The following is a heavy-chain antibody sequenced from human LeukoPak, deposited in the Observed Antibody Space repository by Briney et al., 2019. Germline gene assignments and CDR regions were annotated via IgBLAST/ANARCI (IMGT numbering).Heavy chain of an antibody. V-gene: IGHV4-59*01. CDR2: IYYSGST. Sequence: ASETLSLTCTVSGGSISSYYWSWIRQPPGKGLEWIGYIYYSGSTNYNTSLKSRVTISVDTSKNQSSRKLSSVTAADTAVYYCARDGESSSPEHWGQGTLVTVSS. D-gene: IGHD6-6*01. CDR3: ARDGESSSPEH. J-gene: IGHJ1*01. CDR1: GGSISSYY.